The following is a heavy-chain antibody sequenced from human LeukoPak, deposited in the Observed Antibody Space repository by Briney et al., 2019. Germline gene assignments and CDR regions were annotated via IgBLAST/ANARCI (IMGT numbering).Heavy chain of an antibody. D-gene: IGHD3-3*01. CDR2: IKQDGSEK. Sequence: GGSLRLSCAASGFTFSSYWMSWVRQAPGKGLEWVANIKQDGSEKYYVDSVKGRFTISRDNAKNSLYLRMNSLRAEDTAVYYCARERWSLYSNDYYYYGLDVWGQGTTVTVSS. CDR1: GFTFSSYW. V-gene: IGHV3-7*01. CDR3: ARERWSLYSNDYYYYGLDV. J-gene: IGHJ6*02.